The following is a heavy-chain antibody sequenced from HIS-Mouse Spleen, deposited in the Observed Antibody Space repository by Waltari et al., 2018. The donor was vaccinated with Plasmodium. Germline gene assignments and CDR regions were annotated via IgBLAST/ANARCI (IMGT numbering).Heavy chain of an antibody. D-gene: IGHD1-26*01. CDR2: IYYSGST. Sequence: QLQLQESGPGLGKPSETLSLTCTVSGGSISSSSYYWGWIRPPPGKGLEWIGSIYYSGSTYYNPSLKSRVTISVDTSKNQFSLKLSSVTAADTAVYYCARRGGSYYYFDYWGQGTLVTVSS. V-gene: IGHV4-39*01. J-gene: IGHJ4*02. CDR1: GGSISSSSYY. CDR3: ARRGGSYYYFDY.